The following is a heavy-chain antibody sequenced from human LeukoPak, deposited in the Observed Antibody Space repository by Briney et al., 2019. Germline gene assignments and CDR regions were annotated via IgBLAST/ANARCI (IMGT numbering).Heavy chain of an antibody. CDR2: INHSGST. D-gene: IGHD3-3*01. J-gene: IGHJ6*03. Sequence: SETLSLTCAVYGGSFSGYYWSWIRQPPGKGLEWIGVINHSGSTNYNPSLKSRVTISVDTSKNQFSLKLSSVTAADTAVYYCARGREYDFWSGLGKYCYYMDVWGKGTMVTVSS. CDR3: ARGREYDFWSGLGKYCYYMDV. CDR1: GGSFSGYY. V-gene: IGHV4-34*01.